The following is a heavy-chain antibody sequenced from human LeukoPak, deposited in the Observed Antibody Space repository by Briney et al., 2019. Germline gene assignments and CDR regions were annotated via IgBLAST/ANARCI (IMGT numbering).Heavy chain of an antibody. D-gene: IGHD3-10*01. CDR2: IYYSGST. CDR1: GGSISSYY. J-gene: IGHJ5*02. V-gene: IGHV4-59*12. Sequence: PSETLSLTCTVSGGSISSYYWSWIRQPPGKGLEWIGYIYYSGSTNYNPSLKSRVTISVDRSKNQFSLKLSSVTAADTAVYYCARRWRNKGYYYGSGSYYGSPWFDPWGQGTLVTVSS. CDR3: ARRWRNKGYYYGSGSYYGSPWFDP.